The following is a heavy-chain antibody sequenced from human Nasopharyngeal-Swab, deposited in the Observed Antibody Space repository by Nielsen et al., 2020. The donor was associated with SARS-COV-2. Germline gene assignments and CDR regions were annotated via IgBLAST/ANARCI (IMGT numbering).Heavy chain of an antibody. D-gene: IGHD3-22*01. Sequence: ASVKVSCKASGYTFTSYAMNWVRQATGQGLEWMGWMNPNSGNTGYAQKFQGRVTMTRNTSISTAYMELSSLRSEDTAVYYCARGYYYDSSGYYYGAFDIWGQGTMVTVSS. CDR3: ARGYYYDSSGYYYGAFDI. J-gene: IGHJ3*02. V-gene: IGHV1-8*02. CDR2: MNPNSGNT. CDR1: GYTFTSYA.